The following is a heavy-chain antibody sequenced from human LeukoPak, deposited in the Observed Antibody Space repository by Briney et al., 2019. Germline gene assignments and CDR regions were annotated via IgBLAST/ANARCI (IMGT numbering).Heavy chain of an antibody. V-gene: IGHV3-7*03. CDR3: ARGNTGTGDY. D-gene: IGHD1/OR15-1a*01. CDR2: IKEDGSVY. J-gene: IGHJ4*02. CDR1: GFIFSRFW. Sequence: PGGSLRLSCAASGFIFSRFWMSWVRQAPGKGLEWVANIKEDGSVYYYVGSVKGRFTISRDNAKNSLYLQMNSLRADDTAVYYCARGNTGTGDYWGQGTLVTVSS.